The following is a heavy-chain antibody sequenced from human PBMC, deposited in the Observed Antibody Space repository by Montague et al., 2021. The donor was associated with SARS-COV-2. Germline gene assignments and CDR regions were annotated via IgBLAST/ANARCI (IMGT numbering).Heavy chain of an antibody. V-gene: IGHV4-39*01. J-gene: IGHJ5*02. CDR1: GGSISSSDSY. CDR3: VRMGAAHRLNHWFDP. CDR2: IYYSGTT. D-gene: IGHD1-26*01. Sequence: SETLSLTCTVSGGSISSSDSYWGWIRQPPGKGLEWIGNIYYSGTTYYNPSLKSRITMAVDTSKNQFSLNLISVTAADTAVYFCVRMGAAHRLNHWFDPWGQGALVTVSS.